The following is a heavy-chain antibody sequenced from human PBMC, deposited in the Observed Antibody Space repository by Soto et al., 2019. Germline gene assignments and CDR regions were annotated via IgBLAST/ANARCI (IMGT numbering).Heavy chain of an antibody. D-gene: IGHD2-15*01. CDR3: ATLRYCSGGSCYGFDAFDI. CDR2: FDPEDGET. V-gene: IGHV1-24*01. CDR1: GYTLTELS. Sequence: GASVKVSCKVSGYTLTELSMHWVRQAPGKGLEWMGGFDPEDGETSYAQKFQGRVTMTEDTSTDTAYMGLSSLRSEDTAVYYCATLRYCSGGSCYGFDAFDIWGQGTMVTVSS. J-gene: IGHJ3*02.